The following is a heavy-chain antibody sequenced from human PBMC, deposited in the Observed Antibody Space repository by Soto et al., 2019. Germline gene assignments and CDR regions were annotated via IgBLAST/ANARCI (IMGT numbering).Heavy chain of an antibody. J-gene: IGHJ4*02. Sequence: QVQLQESGPGLMKPSETLSLTCTVSGASITSSSYWSWIRQPAGKGLEWIGRFSLSGTTNYNPSLRSRVTMSADVSNNQFSLRLTSVTAADTALYYCARGMTPPGAPAWYYFDSWGQGTLVTVSS. D-gene: IGHD2-8*02. CDR3: ARGMTPPGAPAWYYFDS. V-gene: IGHV4-4*07. CDR1: GASITSSSY. CDR2: FSLSGTT.